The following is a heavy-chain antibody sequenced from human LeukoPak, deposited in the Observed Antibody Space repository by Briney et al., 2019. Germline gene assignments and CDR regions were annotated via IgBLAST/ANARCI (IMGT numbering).Heavy chain of an antibody. CDR2: ISGSGGST. J-gene: IGHJ5*02. V-gene: IGHV3-23*01. CDR1: GFTFSSYA. Sequence: PGGSLRLSCAAAGFTFSSYAMNWVRQAPGKGLEWVSVISGSGGSTYYADSVKGRFTISRDNSKNTLYLQMNSLRAEDTAVYYCAKGYDFPFDPWGQGTLVTVSS. CDR3: AKGYDFPFDP. D-gene: IGHD3-3*01.